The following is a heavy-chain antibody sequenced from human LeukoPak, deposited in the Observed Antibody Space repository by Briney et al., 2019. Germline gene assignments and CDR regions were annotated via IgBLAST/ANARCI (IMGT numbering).Heavy chain of an antibody. D-gene: IGHD3-3*01. Sequence: PGGSLRLSCAASGFTFSSYEMNWVRQAPGKGLEWVSYISSGGSTIYYADSVKGRFTISRDNAKNSLYLQMNSLRAEDTAVYYCARDVGFWSGIENWFDPWGQGTLVTVSS. J-gene: IGHJ5*02. CDR3: ARDVGFWSGIENWFDP. CDR1: GFTFSSYE. V-gene: IGHV3-48*03. CDR2: ISSGGSTI.